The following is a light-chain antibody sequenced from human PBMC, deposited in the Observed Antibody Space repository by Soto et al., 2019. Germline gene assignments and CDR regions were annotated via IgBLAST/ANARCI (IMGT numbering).Light chain of an antibody. J-gene: IGKJ3*01. CDR2: AAS. Sequence: DIQMTQSPSSLSASVGDRVTITCRASQSISSYLNWYQQKPGKAPKLLIYAASSLQSGVPSRFSGSGSGTDFTLTISSLPPEDFATYYCQQSYSTPGFTFGPGTKVDIK. CDR1: QSISSY. CDR3: QQSYSTPGFT. V-gene: IGKV1-39*01.